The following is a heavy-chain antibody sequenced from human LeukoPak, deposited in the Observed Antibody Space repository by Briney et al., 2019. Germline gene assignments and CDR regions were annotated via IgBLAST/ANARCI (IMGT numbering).Heavy chain of an antibody. CDR2: IYSGGST. V-gene: IGHV3-66*01. Sequence: GGSLRLSCAASGFTVSSNYMSWVRQAPGKGLEWVSVIYSGGSTYYADSVKGGFTISRDNSKNTLYLQMNSLRAEDTAVYYCARERGYYDSSGYYWDYYYGMDVWGQGTTVTVSS. J-gene: IGHJ6*02. CDR3: ARERGYYDSSGYYWDYYYGMDV. D-gene: IGHD3-22*01. CDR1: GFTVSSNY.